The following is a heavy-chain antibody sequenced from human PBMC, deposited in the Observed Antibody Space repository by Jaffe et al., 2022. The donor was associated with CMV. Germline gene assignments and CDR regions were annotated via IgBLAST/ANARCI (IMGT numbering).Heavy chain of an antibody. CDR3: ARLLSCSGGDCPADY. V-gene: IGHV5-51*01. D-gene: IGHD2-15*01. J-gene: IGHJ4*02. CDR1: GYIFTDYL. Sequence: EVQMVQSGDGVKKPGESLKISCQGSGYIFTDYLIGWARQMPGKGLEWLGIIHPRDSETKYNPSFQGQVSISADKSLRTAYLQWSSLKSSDTAIYYCARLLSCSGGDCPADYWGQGTLVTVSS. CDR2: IHPRDSET.